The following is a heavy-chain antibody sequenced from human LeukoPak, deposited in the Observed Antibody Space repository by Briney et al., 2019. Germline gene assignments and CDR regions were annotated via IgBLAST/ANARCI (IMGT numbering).Heavy chain of an antibody. CDR1: GFTFSSYA. Sequence: PGGSLRLSCAASGFTFSSYAMHWVRQAPGKGLEWVAVISYDGSNKYYADSVKGRFTISRDNSKNTLYLQMNSLRAEDTAVYYCARGAPLRRFLEWLSKDYFDYWGQGTLVTVSS. CDR3: ARGAPLRRFLEWLSKDYFDY. CDR2: ISYDGSNK. J-gene: IGHJ4*02. V-gene: IGHV3-30-3*01. D-gene: IGHD3-3*01.